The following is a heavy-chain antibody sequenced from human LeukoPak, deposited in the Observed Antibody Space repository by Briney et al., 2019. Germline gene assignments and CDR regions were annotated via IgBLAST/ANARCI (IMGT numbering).Heavy chain of an antibody. CDR2: IIPIFGTA. Sequence: ASVEVSCKASGGTFSSCAISWVRQAPGQGLEWMGGIIPIFGTANYAQKFQGRVTITADESTSTAYMELSSLRSEDTAVYYCARGRRLRSLSFPFDYWGQGTLVTVSS. D-gene: IGHD5-12*01. J-gene: IGHJ4*02. CDR3: ARGRRLRSLSFPFDY. V-gene: IGHV1-69*13. CDR1: GGTFSSCA.